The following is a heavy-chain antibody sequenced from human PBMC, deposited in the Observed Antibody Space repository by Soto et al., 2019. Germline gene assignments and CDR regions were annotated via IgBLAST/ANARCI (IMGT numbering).Heavy chain of an antibody. CDR2: ISYDGSNK. Sequence: PGGSLRLSCAAPGFTFSSYGMHWVRQAPGKGLEWVAVISYDGSNKYYADSVKGRFTISRDNSKNTLYLQMNSLRAEDTAVYYCANRGVGATTGRDYWGQGTLVTVTS. CDR3: ANRGVGATTGRDY. J-gene: IGHJ4*02. CDR1: GFTFSSYG. D-gene: IGHD1-26*01. V-gene: IGHV3-30*18.